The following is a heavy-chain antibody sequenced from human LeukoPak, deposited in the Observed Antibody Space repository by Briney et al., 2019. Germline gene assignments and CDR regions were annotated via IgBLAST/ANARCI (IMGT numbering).Heavy chain of an antibody. CDR1: GGSISSYY. Sequence: PSETLSLTCTVSGGSISSYYWSWIRQPAGKGLEWIGRIYASGSTNYNPSLKSRVTMSVDTSKNQFSLKLSSVTAADTAVYYCARDLPSTVVGYFDLWGRGTLVTVSS. D-gene: IGHD4-11*01. J-gene: IGHJ2*01. CDR3: ARDLPSTVVGYFDL. CDR2: IYASGST. V-gene: IGHV4-4*07.